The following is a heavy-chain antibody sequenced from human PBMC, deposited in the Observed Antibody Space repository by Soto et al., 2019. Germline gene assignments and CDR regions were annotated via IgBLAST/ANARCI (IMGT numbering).Heavy chain of an antibody. J-gene: IGHJ4*02. CDR3: EHTQYYGAVGY. CDR1: GFSLTTRGVG. D-gene: IGHD4-17*01. CDR2: IYWDDDK. V-gene: IGHV2-5*02. Sequence: QITLKESGPTLVKPTQTLTLTCTFSGFSLTTRGVGVGWIRQPPGKALEWLAVIYWDDDKRYSPSLQSRLTITSDTPKDQMHLAMTDLDPVDTATCYSEHTQYYGAVGYWGQGALVTVSS.